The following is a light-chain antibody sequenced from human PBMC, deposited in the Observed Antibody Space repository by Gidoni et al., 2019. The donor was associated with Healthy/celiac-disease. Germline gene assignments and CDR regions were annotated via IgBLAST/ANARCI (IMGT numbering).Light chain of an antibody. Sequence: IVLTQSPGTLSLSPGERATLSCRASQSVSSSYLAWYQQKPGQAPRLRIYGASSMATGIPERFSGRGSGTDFTLTISRLEPEDFAVYYCQQYCSSPTFGPGTKVDIK. J-gene: IGKJ3*01. CDR1: QSVSSSY. CDR2: GAS. CDR3: QQYCSSPT. V-gene: IGKV3-20*01.